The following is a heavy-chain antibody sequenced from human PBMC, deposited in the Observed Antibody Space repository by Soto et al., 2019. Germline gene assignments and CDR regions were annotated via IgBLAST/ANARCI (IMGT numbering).Heavy chain of an antibody. J-gene: IGHJ4*02. CDR2: INHSGNT. CDR1: GGSFSTYY. V-gene: IGHV4-34*01. CDR3: TGPYPYYFDS. Sequence: QVQLQQWGAGLLKPSETLSLTCTVYGGSFSTYYWSWIRQPPGKGLEWIGEINHSGNTNNNPSLMGRVTMSFDTSKNQFSLKLNSVTAADTAVYYCTGPYPYYFDSWGQGTLVTVSS.